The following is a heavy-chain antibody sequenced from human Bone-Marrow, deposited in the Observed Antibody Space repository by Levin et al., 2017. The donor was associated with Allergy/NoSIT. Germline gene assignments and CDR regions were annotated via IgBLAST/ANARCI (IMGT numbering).Heavy chain of an antibody. J-gene: IGHJ4*02. CDR3: AREDSSGYYYAWSPQLFDY. CDR2: INPNSGGT. V-gene: IGHV1-2*02. Sequence: GESLKISCKASGYTFTGYYMHWVRQAPGQGLEWMGWINPNSGGTNYAQKFQGRVTMTRDTSISTAYMELSRLRSDDTAVYYCAREDSSGYYYAWSPQLFDYWGQGTLVTVSS. CDR1: GYTFTGYY. D-gene: IGHD3-22*01.